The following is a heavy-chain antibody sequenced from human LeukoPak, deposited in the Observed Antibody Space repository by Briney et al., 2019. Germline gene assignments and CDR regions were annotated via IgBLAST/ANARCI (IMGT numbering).Heavy chain of an antibody. J-gene: IGHJ5*02. CDR3: AKDFYYDSSGYSIS. CDR1: GFTFSSYA. D-gene: IGHD3-22*01. V-gene: IGHV3-23*01. Sequence: SGGSLRLSCAASGFTFSSYAMSWVRQAPGKGLEWVSAISGSGGSTYYADSVKGRFTISRDNSKNTLYLQMNSLRAEDTAVYYCAKDFYYDSSGYSISWGQGTLVTVSS. CDR2: ISGSGGST.